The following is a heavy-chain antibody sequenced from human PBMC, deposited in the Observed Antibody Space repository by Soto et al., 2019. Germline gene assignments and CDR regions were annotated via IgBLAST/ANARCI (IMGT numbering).Heavy chain of an antibody. D-gene: IGHD5-12*01. CDR2: IYSGGST. CDR1: GFTVSSNY. Sequence: EVQLVESGGGLVQPGGSLRLSCAASGFTVSSNYMSWVRQAPGKGLEWVSVIYSGGSTYYADSVKGRFTISRDNSKNTLYLQMNSLRAEETAVYYCARDGGYDLRGFDIWGQGTMVTVSS. V-gene: IGHV3-66*01. CDR3: ARDGGYDLRGFDI. J-gene: IGHJ3*02.